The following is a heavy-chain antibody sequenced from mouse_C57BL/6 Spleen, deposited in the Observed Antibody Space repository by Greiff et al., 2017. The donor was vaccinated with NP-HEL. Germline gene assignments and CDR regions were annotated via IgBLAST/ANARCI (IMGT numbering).Heavy chain of an antibody. J-gene: IGHJ4*01. CDR1: GFTISDYG. Sequence: EVNVVESGGGLVKPGGSLKLSCAASGFTISDYGMHWVRQAPEKGLEWVAYISSGSSTIYYADTVKGRFTISRDNAKNTLFLQMTSLRSEDTAMYYCARDYYEAMDYWGQGTSVTVSS. V-gene: IGHV5-17*01. CDR3: ARDYYEAMDY. D-gene: IGHD2-4*01. CDR2: ISSGSSTI.